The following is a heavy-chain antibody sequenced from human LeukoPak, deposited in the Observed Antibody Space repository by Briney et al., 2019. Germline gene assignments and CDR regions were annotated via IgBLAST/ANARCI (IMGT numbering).Heavy chain of an antibody. Sequence: SETLSLTCTVSGGSVSSGSYYWSWIRQPPGQGLEWIGYIYYSGSTNYNPSLKSRVTISVDTSKNQFSLKLSSVTAADTAVYYCAREGLYGDYVWSLDYWGQGTLVTVSS. CDR3: AREGLYGDYVWSLDY. V-gene: IGHV4-61*01. CDR2: IYYSGST. D-gene: IGHD4-17*01. CDR1: GGSVSSGSYY. J-gene: IGHJ4*02.